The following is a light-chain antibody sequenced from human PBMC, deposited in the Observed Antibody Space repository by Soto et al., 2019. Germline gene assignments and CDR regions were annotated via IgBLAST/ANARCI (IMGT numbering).Light chain of an antibody. J-gene: IGKJ4*01. CDR2: DAS. Sequence: EIVLTQSPATLSLSPGERATLSCGASQRVSSNYLAWYQQKPGLAPRLVIDDASNRATGIPDRFSGSGSGTDFSLTISILEPEDSAVYYCQQRINWPLSFGGGTRVEIK. CDR3: QQRINWPLS. CDR1: QRVSSNY. V-gene: IGKV3D-20*02.